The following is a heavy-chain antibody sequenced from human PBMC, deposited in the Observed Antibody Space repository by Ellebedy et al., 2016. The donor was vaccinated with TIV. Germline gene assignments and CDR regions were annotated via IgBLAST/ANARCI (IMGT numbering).Heavy chain of an antibody. CDR1: GSTFSSYS. CDR2: ISSSSSYI. CDR3: ARDSDYDQGYFDL. D-gene: IGHD3-22*01. V-gene: IGHV3-21*01. Sequence: GGSLRLXXAASGSTFSSYSMNWVRQAPGKGLEWVSSISSSSSYIYYADSVKGRFTISRDNAKNSLYLQMNSLRAEDTAVYYCARDSDYDQGYFDLWGRGTLVTVSS. J-gene: IGHJ2*01.